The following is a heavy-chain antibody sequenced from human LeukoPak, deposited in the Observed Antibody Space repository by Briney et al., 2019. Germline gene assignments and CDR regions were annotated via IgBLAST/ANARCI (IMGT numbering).Heavy chain of an antibody. CDR2: MNWNGGST. Sequence: GGSLRLSCAASGVTFDDYGMSWVRQAPGKGLEWVSGMNWNGGSTGYADSVKGRFTISRDNAKNSLYLQMNSLRAEDTALYYCARVYYDYWSGYLTPDYGGQGTLVTVSS. CDR3: ARVYYDYWSGYLTPDY. J-gene: IGHJ4*02. CDR1: GVTFDDYG. D-gene: IGHD3-3*01. V-gene: IGHV3-20*04.